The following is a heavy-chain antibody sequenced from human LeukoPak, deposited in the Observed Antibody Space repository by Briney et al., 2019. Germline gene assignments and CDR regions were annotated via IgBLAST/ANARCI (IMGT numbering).Heavy chain of an antibody. D-gene: IGHD3-3*01. CDR2: INHSGST. J-gene: IGHJ4*02. CDR3: ASRSSIWSGYQDTLYYFDS. Sequence: PSETLSLTCAVSGGSFSGYYWSWIRQPPGKGLEWIGEINHSGSTNYNPSLKSRVTISVDTSKNQFSLKLSSVTAADTAVYYCASRSSIWSGYQDTLYYFDSWGQGTLVTVSS. CDR1: GGSFSGYY. V-gene: IGHV4-34*01.